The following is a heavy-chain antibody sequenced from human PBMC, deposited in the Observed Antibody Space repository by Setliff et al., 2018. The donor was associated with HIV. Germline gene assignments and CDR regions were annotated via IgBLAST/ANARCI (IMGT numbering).Heavy chain of an antibody. CDR1: GGSISSGSYY. CDR3: ARGKLVNFDY. Sequence: PSETLSLTCTVSGGSISSGSYYWSWIRQPAGKGLEWIGHIYTSGSTNYNPSLKSRVTISVDTSKNQFSLKLSSVTAADTAVYYCARGKLVNFDYWGQGTLVTV. V-gene: IGHV4-61*09. J-gene: IGHJ4*02. D-gene: IGHD6-6*01. CDR2: IYTSGST.